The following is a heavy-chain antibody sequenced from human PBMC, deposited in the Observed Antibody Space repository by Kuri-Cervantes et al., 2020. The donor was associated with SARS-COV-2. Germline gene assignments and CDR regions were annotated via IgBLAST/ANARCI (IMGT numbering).Heavy chain of an antibody. CDR3: ARALDGVVTRYYYYYGMDV. Sequence: GGSLRLSCAASGFTFSSYSMNWVRQAPGKGLEWVSSISSSSSYIYYADSVKGRFTTSRDNAKNSLYLQMSSLRAEDTAVYYCARALDGVVTRYYYYYGMDVWGQGTTVTVSS. CDR1: GFTFSSYS. J-gene: IGHJ6*02. D-gene: IGHD3-3*01. CDR2: ISSSSSYI. V-gene: IGHV3-21*01.